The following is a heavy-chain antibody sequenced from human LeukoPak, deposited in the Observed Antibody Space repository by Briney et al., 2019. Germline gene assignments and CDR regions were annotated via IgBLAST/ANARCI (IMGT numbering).Heavy chain of an antibody. CDR3: ARNQGYSYPDY. V-gene: IGHV3-30-3*01. D-gene: IGHD5-18*01. CDR1: GFTFSTCA. CDR2: ISYDGSNK. J-gene: IGHJ4*02. Sequence: GGSLRLSCAASGFTFSTCAIHWVRQAPGKGLEWVAVISYDGSNKYYADSVKGRFTISRDDSKNTLYLQMNSLRAEDTAMYFCARNQGYSYPDYWGQGTLVTVSS.